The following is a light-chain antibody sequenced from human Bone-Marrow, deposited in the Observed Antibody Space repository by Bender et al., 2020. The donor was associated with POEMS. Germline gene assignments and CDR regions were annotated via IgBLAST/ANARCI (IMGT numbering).Light chain of an antibody. V-gene: IGLV2-14*03. CDR3: CSFAGIDTLRL. CDR2: NVA. Sequence: QSALTQPASVSGSPGQSITISCTGTSSDVGDSYYVSWYQQHPDKAPQLLIYNVADRSSWVSDRFSGAKSGNTASLTISGLQADDEADYYCCSFAGIDTLRLFGGGTKLTVL. CDR1: SSDVGDSYY. J-gene: IGLJ2*01.